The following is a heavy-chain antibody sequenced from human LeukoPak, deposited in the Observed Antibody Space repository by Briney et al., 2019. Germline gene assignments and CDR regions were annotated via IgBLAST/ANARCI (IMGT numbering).Heavy chain of an antibody. D-gene: IGHD4-17*01. V-gene: IGHV3-23*01. CDR3: AREAGRDYGDYGGSY. CDR2: ISGSGGNT. Sequence: GGSLRLSCAASGFTFSSYAMSWVRQAPGQGLERVSPISGSGGNTYYADSVKGRFTISRDNSKNTLYLQMNSLRAEDTAVYYCAREAGRDYGDYGGSYWGQGTLVTVSS. J-gene: IGHJ4*02. CDR1: GFTFSSYA.